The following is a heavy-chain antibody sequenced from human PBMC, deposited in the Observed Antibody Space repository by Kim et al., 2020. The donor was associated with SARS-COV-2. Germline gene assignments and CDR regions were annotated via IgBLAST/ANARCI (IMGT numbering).Heavy chain of an antibody. CDR2: ISWNSGSI. V-gene: IGHV3-9*01. CDR1: GFTFDDYA. Sequence: GGSLRLSCAASGFTFDDYAMHWVRQAPGKGLEWVSGISWNSGSIGYADSVKGRFTISRDNAKNSLYLQMNSLRAEDTALYYCAKDDSYGYAPYFDYWGQGTLVTVSS. D-gene: IGHD5-18*01. CDR3: AKDDSYGYAPYFDY. J-gene: IGHJ4*02.